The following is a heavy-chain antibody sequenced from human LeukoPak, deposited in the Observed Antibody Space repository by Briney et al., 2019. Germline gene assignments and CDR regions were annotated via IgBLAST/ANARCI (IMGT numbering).Heavy chain of an antibody. J-gene: IGHJ4*02. D-gene: IGHD3-3*01. CDR3: ARESTGTGRYDWYDL. CDR2: GNARGST. Sequence: SQTLSLTCSVSGGSFSSVTLYWSWIRQPAGKGLEWIGRGNARGSTDSNPSLRSRVTVSVDTSKNQVSLRLSSVTAADTAVYYCARESTGTGRYDWYDLWGQGTLVTVSS. V-gene: IGHV4-61*02. CDR1: GGSFSSVTLY.